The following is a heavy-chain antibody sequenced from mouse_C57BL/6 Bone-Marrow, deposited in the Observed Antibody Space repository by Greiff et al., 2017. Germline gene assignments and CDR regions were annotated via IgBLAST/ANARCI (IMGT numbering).Heavy chain of an antibody. V-gene: IGHV5-6*02. J-gene: IGHJ3*01. Sequence: EVKLMESGGDLVKPGGSLKLSCAASGFTFSSYGMSWVRQTPDQRLEWVGTISSGGSYTYYPDNVKGRFTISRDNAQNTLYLQMSSLKAEDTAVYYGARRGRGAWFAYWGKGTLVTVSA. CDR2: ISSGGSYT. CDR1: GFTFSSYG. CDR3: ARRGRGAWFAY.